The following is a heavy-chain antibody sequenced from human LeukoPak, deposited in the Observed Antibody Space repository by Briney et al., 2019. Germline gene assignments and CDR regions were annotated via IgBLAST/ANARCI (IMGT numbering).Heavy chain of an antibody. D-gene: IGHD3-16*01. J-gene: IGHJ4*02. V-gene: IGHV4-59*01. CDR1: GGSTSPYY. Sequence: SETLSLTCTVSGGSTSPYYWSWIRQPPGKGLEWLGYIYYSGNTEYKPSLKSRVAMSVDTSKNQFSLRLSSVTASDTAVYYCARSTGSIMFIDYWGQGTLVTVSS. CDR3: ARSTGSIMFIDY. CDR2: IYYSGNT.